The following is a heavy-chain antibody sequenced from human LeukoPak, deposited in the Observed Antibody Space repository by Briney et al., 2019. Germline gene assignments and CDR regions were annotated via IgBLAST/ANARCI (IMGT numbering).Heavy chain of an antibody. Sequence: PSETLSLTCTVSGGSISSYYWSWIRQPPGKGLEWIGYIYYSGSTNYNPSLKSRVTISVDTSKNQFSLKLSSVTAADTAVYYCARVAPYYYDSSSPEGYFDYWGQGTLVTVSS. CDR1: GGSISSYY. CDR2: IYYSGST. J-gene: IGHJ4*02. D-gene: IGHD3-22*01. V-gene: IGHV4-59*01. CDR3: ARVAPYYYDSSSPEGYFDY.